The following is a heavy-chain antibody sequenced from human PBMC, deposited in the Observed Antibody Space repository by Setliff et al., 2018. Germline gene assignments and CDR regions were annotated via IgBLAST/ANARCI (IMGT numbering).Heavy chain of an antibody. CDR2: IYYSGST. CDR1: GGSISSGGYY. J-gene: IGHJ3*02. D-gene: IGHD1-26*01. V-gene: IGHV4-31*02. CDR3: ARDRRIVGARHAFDI. Sequence: TLSLTCPVSGGSISSGGYYWSWIRQHPGKGLEWIGYIYYSGSTYYNPSLKSRVTISVDTSKNQFSLKLSSVTAADTAVYYCARDRRIVGARHAFDIWGQGTMVTVSS.